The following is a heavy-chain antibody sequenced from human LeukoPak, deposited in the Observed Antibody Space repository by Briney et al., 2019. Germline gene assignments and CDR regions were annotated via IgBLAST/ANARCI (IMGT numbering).Heavy chain of an antibody. CDR1: GGSISRAGYF. V-gene: IGHV4-31*03. J-gene: IGHJ5*02. CDR2: VYYSRST. CDR3: AREFADSNWFDP. D-gene: IGHD3-16*01. Sequence: SQTLSLTCTVSGGSISRAGYFWSWIRQHPGKGLEWIGYVYYSRSTYYNPSLKSRVSISIDTSKNQFSLKLNSVTAADTAVYYCAREFADSNWFDPWGQGTLVTVSS.